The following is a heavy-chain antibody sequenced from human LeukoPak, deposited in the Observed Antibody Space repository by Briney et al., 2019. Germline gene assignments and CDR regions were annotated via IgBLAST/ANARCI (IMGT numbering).Heavy chain of an antibody. CDR3: ARNLRTTVSFDY. J-gene: IGHJ4*02. CDR2: IYHSGST. CDR1: GGSISSGGYS. Sequence: SETLSLTCAVSGGSISSGGYSWSWIRQPPGKGLEWIVYIYHSGSTYYNPSLKSRVTISVYRSKNQFSLKLSSVTAADTAVYYCARNLRTTVSFDYWGQGTLVTVSS. V-gene: IGHV4-30-2*01. D-gene: IGHD4-17*01.